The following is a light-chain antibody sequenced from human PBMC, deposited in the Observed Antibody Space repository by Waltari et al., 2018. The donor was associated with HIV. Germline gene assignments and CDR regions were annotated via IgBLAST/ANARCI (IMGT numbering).Light chain of an antibody. V-gene: IGLV2-11*01. CDR3: CSYAGSYTMV. CDR1: SSDVGGYTF. Sequence: QSALPQPRSVSGSPGQSVTISCTGSSSDVGGYTFVSWYQQHPGKAPKVIIHDVSERPSGVPDRFSGSKSGNTASLTISGLQAEDDADYYCCSYAGSYTMVFGGGTKLTVL. J-gene: IGLJ2*01. CDR2: DVS.